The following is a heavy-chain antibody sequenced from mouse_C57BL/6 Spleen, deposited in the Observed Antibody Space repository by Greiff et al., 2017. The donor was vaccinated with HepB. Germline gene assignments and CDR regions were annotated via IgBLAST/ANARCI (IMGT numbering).Heavy chain of an antibody. D-gene: IGHD2-3*01. CDR2: IYPGDGDT. CDR1: GYAFSSYW. J-gene: IGHJ3*01. CDR3: ARGGYYVFFAY. V-gene: IGHV1-80*01. Sequence: VMLVESGAELVKPGASVKISCKASGYAFSSYWMNWVKQRPGKGLEWIGQIYPGDGDTNYNGKFKGKATLTADKSSSTAYMQLSSLTSEDSAVYFCARGGYYVFFAYWGQGTLVTVSA.